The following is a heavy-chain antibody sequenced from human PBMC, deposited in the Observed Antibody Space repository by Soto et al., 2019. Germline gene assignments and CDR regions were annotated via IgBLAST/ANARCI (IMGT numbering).Heavy chain of an antibody. D-gene: IGHD3-3*01. J-gene: IGHJ4*02. CDR1: GYTFTSYG. V-gene: IGHV1-18*01. CDR2: ISAYNGNT. CDR3: ARDLTMWNRSFDY. Sequence: QVQLVQSGAEVKKPGASVKVSCKASGYTFTSYGISWVRQAPGQGLEWMGWISAYNGNTNYAQKLQGRVTMTTDTTTSPAYMELRSLRSDHTAVDYCARDLTMWNRSFDYWGQGTLVTVSS.